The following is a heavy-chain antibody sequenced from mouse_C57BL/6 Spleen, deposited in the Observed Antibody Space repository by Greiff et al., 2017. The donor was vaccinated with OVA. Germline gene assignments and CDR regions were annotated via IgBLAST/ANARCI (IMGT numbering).Heavy chain of an antibody. CDR2: IYPSDSET. Sequence: QVQLKQPGAELVRPGSSVKLSCKASGYTFTSYWMDWVKQRPGQGLEWIGNIYPSDSETHYNQKFKDKATLTVDKSSSTAYMQLSSLTSEDSAVYYCAREGFRSTFAYWGQGTLVTVSA. V-gene: IGHV1-61*01. CDR3: AREGFRSTFAY. J-gene: IGHJ3*01. CDR1: GYTFTSYW.